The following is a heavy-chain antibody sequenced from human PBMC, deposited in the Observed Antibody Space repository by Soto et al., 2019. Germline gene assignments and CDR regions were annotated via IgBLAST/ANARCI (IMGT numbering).Heavy chain of an antibody. Sequence: QVQLQESGPGLVKPSQTLSLTCTVSGGSISSGDYYWSWIRQPPGKGLEWIGYIYSSGTTYYYPSLKGRLNFSLGTSRKQWSLMRSPVAAAETGVYSCAILRSRPRSFGPWGRGSLVTVS. V-gene: IGHV4-30-4*01. J-gene: IGHJ5*02. CDR1: GGSISSGDYY. CDR2: IYSSGTT. D-gene: IGHD2-21*02. CDR3: AILRSRPRSFGP.